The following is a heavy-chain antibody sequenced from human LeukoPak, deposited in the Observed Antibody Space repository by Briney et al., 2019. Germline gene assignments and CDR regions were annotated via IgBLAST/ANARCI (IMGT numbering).Heavy chain of an antibody. CDR3: TTGGYSGYSD. J-gene: IGHJ4*02. D-gene: IGHD5-12*01. CDR2: IRSKPDGGTT. Sequence: PGGSLRLSCAASGFTFTNAWMRWVSPAPGKWLEWVGRIRSKPDGGTTDYAAPVKGRFTITRDDSKNTLYLQMNSLKIEDTAVYYCTTGGYSGYSDWGQGTLVTVSS. CDR1: GFTFTNAW. V-gene: IGHV3-15*01.